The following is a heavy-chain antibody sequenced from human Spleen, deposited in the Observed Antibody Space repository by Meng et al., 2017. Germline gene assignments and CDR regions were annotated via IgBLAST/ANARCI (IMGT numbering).Heavy chain of an antibody. J-gene: IGHJ4*02. V-gene: IGHV3-11*01. D-gene: IGHD4-17*01. CDR3: ARVPDGDYVLNFDY. CDR1: GFTFSDYY. CDR2: ISSSGSTI. Sequence: LTCAASGFTFSDYYMSWIRQAPGKGLEWVSYISSSGSTIYYADSVKGRFTISRDNAKNSLYLQMNSLRAEDTAVYYCARVPDGDYVLNFDYWGQGTLVTVSS.